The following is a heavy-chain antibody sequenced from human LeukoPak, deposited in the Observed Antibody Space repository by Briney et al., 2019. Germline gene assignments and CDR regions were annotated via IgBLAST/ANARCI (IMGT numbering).Heavy chain of an antibody. D-gene: IGHD2-21*02. CDR2: ISAYNGNT. CDR3: ARDGTYCGGDCYYFDY. J-gene: IGHJ4*02. Sequence: ASVDVSCTASGYTFTSYGISWVRQAPGQGLEWMGWISAYNGNTNYAQKLQGRVTMTTDTSTSTAYMELRSLRSDDTAVYYCARDGTYCGGDCYYFDYWGQGTLVTVSS. CDR1: GYTFTSYG. V-gene: IGHV1-18*01.